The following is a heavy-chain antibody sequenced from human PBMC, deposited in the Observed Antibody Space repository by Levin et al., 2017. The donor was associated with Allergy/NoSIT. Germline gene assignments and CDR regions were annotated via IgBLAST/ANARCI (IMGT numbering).Heavy chain of an antibody. CDR2: IIPIFGTA. CDR3: ARDLEGGGLFDY. CDR1: GGTFSSYA. Sequence: ASVKVSCKASGGTFSSYAISWVRQAPGQGLEWMGGIIPIFGTANYAQKFQGRVTITADKSTSTAYMELSSLRSEDTAVYYCARDLEGGGLFDYWGQGTLVTVSS. J-gene: IGHJ4*02. D-gene: IGHD3-16*01. V-gene: IGHV1-69*06.